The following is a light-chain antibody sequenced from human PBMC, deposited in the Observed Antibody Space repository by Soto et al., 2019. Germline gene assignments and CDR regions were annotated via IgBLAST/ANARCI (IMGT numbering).Light chain of an antibody. Sequence: EIVLTQPPGTLSLSPGERATLSCRASQSVSNNYLAWYQQKPGQAPRLLIYGASNRATGIPDRFSGSGSGTEFTLTISSLQPEDFATYYCQQLNSFPSGFGQGTRLEI. V-gene: IGKV3-20*01. J-gene: IGKJ5*01. CDR1: QSVSNNY. CDR2: GAS. CDR3: QQLNSFPSG.